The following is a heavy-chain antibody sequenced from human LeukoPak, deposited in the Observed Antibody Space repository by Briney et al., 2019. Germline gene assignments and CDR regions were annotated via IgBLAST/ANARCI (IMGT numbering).Heavy chain of an antibody. D-gene: IGHD2-2*01. CDR3: ARDVCSSTSCYRAYYYGMDV. CDR2: IYYSGST. CDR1: GGSVSSGSYY. Sequence: PSETLSLTCTVSGGSVSSGSYYWSWIRQPPGKGLEWIGYIYYSGSTNYNPPLKSRVTISVDTSKNQFSLKLSSVTAADTAVYYCARDVCSSTSCYRAYYYGMDVWGKGTTVTVSS. J-gene: IGHJ6*04. V-gene: IGHV4-61*01.